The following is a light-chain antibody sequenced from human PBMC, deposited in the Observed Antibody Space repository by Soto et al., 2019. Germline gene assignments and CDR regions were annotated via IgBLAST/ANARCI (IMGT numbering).Light chain of an antibody. CDR3: QQYGSSRT. CDR1: QSFISND. Sequence: ELVLTQSPGTLSLSPGDRATLSCRASQSFISNDLAWYQQKPGQAPRLLIHGASSRATGIPDRFSGSGSGTDFTLTITRLEPEDFAVYYCQQYGSSRTFGQGTKVDIK. J-gene: IGKJ1*01. V-gene: IGKV3-20*01. CDR2: GAS.